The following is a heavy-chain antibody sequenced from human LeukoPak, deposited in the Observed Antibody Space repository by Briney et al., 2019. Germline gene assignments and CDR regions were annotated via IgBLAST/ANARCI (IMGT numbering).Heavy chain of an antibody. CDR1: GGSISSGSYY. J-gene: IGHJ4*02. Sequence: PSETLSLTCTVSGGSISSGSYYGSWIRQPAGKGLEWIGRIYSSGSTNYNPSLKSRVTISVDTSKNQFSLKLSSVTAADAAVYYCARDSGSYYGVDYWGQGTLVTVSS. CDR2: IYSSGST. V-gene: IGHV4-61*02. D-gene: IGHD1-26*01. CDR3: ARDSGSYYGVDY.